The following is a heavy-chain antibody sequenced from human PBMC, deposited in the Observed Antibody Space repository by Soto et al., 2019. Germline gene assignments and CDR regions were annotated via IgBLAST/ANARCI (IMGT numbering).Heavy chain of an antibody. CDR3: VRRVQGSPGDGYYYAALDV. CDR1: W. D-gene: IGHD1-26*01. J-gene: IGHJ6*02. CDR2: INPADSEN. V-gene: IGHV5-51*01. Sequence: WIGHIRKNHGRGLEWMGIINPADSENNYSPSFHGQVTISADRSTSTAFLQWSTLKASDTAMYYCVRRVQGSPGDGYYYAALDVCCHGTSVPVS.